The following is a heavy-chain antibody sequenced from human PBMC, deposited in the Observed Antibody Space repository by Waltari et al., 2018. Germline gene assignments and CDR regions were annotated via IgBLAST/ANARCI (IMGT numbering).Heavy chain of an antibody. CDR2: IYPGDSDT. CDR1: GYSFTNYW. CDR3: ARQWGRGSGSYFGY. J-gene: IGHJ4*02. V-gene: IGHV5-51*01. Sequence: EVQLVQSGAEVKKPGESLKISCKGSGYSFTNYWIGWVRQMPGKGLEWMGGIYPGDSDTRYSTSFKGKVTIAADKAISTTYLQWSSLKASDTAMYYCARQWGRGSGSYFGYWGQGTLVTVSS. D-gene: IGHD1-26*01.